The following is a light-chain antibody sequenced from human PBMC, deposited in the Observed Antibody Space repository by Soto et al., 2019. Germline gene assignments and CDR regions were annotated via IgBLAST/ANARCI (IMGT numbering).Light chain of an antibody. CDR1: NIGNKR. V-gene: IGLV3-21*04. CDR2: YDS. J-gene: IGLJ1*01. Sequence: SYELTQPPSVSVAPEKTATITCGGNNIGNKRVHWYRQKPGQAPVLLISYDSDRPSGIPERLSGSNSENTATLTISRVEAGDEAGYYCQVWDIMTDNYVFGSGTKLTVL. CDR3: QVWDIMTDNYV.